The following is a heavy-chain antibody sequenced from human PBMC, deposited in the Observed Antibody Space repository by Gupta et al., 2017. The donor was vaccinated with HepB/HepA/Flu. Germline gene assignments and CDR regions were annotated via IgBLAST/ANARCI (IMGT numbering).Heavy chain of an antibody. V-gene: IGHV3-7*01. CDR3: ARERLTSKAYDRN. J-gene: IGHJ4*02. CDR1: GFTFSNHF. CDR2: RAHEGSEK. D-gene: IGHD2-2*01. Sequence: EEQVVESGGGLVQPVGSLRLSCAGSGFTFSNHFISWVRQAPGKGMEWVANRAHEGSEKQYGDSVKGRFTISRDNAKNSAFLQRNSLTAEDPAVDVCARERLTSKAYDRNWGQGTRVTVSS.